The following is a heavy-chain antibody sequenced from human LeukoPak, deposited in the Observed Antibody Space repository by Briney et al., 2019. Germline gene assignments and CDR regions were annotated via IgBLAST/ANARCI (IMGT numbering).Heavy chain of an antibody. V-gene: IGHV4-31*03. CDR1: GGSISSGGYY. CDR3: ARSRFSIAAAGTHRGVEFDY. Sequence: PSETLSLTCTVSGGSISSGGYYWSWIRQHPGKGLEWIVYIYYSGSTYYNPSLKSRVTISVDTSKNQFSLKLSSVTAADTAVYYCARSRFSIAAAGTHRGVEFDYWGQGTLVTVSS. J-gene: IGHJ4*02. CDR2: IYYSGST. D-gene: IGHD6-13*01.